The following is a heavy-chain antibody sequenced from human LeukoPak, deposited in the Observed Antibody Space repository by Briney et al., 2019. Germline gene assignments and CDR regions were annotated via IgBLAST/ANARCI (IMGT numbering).Heavy chain of an antibody. Sequence: ASVKVSCKASGYTFTSYGISWVRQAPGQGLEWMGWISAYNGNTNYAQKLQGRVTMTTDTSTSTAYMELRSLRSDDTAVYYCAGQFPRYDFWSGYWPNYYYYYMDVWGKGTTVTVSS. CDR3: AGQFPRYDFWSGYWPNYYYYYMDV. D-gene: IGHD3-3*01. CDR2: ISAYNGNT. V-gene: IGHV1-18*01. CDR1: GYTFTSYG. J-gene: IGHJ6*03.